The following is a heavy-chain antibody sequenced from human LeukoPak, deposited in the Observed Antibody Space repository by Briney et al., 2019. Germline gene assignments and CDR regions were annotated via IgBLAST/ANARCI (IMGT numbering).Heavy chain of an antibody. CDR3: AKDSGYSYGSGYFDY. V-gene: IGHV3-9*01. J-gene: IGHJ4*02. Sequence: GGSLRLSCAASGFTFDDYAMHWVRQAPGKGLEWVSGISWNSGSIGYADSVKGRFTIFRDNAKNSLYLQMNSLRAEDTALYYCAKDSGYSYGSGYFDYWGQGTLVTVSS. CDR2: ISWNSGSI. CDR1: GFTFDDYA. D-gene: IGHD5-18*01.